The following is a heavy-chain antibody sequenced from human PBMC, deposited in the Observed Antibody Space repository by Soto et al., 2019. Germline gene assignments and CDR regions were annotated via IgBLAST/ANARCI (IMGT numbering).Heavy chain of an antibody. Sequence: SETLSLTCTVSGGSISSSSYYWGWIRQPPGKGLEWIGSIYYSGSTYYNPSLKSRVTISVDTSKNQFSLMLSSVTAADTAVYYCARRGGSSWYYDAFDIWGQGTMVTVSS. CDR1: GGSISSSSYY. CDR3: ARRGGSSWYYDAFDI. J-gene: IGHJ3*02. V-gene: IGHV4-39*01. CDR2: IYYSGST. D-gene: IGHD6-13*01.